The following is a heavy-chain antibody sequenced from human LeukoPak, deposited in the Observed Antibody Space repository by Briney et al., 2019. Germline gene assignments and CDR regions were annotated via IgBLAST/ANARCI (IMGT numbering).Heavy chain of an antibody. D-gene: IGHD5-12*01. Sequence: GSLRLSCAASGFTFSSYGMHWVRQAPGKGLEWVAVISYDGSNKYYADSVKGRFTISRDNSKNTLYLQMNSLRAEDTAVYYCARAHSGYADYWGQGTLVTVSS. CDR3: ARAHSGYADY. CDR2: ISYDGSNK. CDR1: GFTFSSYG. J-gene: IGHJ4*02. V-gene: IGHV3-30*03.